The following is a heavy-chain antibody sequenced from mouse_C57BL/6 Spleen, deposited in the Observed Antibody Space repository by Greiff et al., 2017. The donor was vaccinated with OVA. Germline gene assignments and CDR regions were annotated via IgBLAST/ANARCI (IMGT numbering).Heavy chain of an antibody. CDR2: IWSGGST. CDR3: ARINIEFAY. V-gene: IGHV2-2*01. D-gene: IGHD5-1-1*01. Sequence: QVQLQQSGPGLVQPSQSLSITCTVSGFSLTSYGVHWVRQSPGKGLEWLGVIWSGGSTDYNAAFISRLSISKDNSKSQVFFKMTSLQSDDTAIYYCARINIEFAYWGQGTLVTVSA. CDR1: GFSLTSYG. J-gene: IGHJ3*01.